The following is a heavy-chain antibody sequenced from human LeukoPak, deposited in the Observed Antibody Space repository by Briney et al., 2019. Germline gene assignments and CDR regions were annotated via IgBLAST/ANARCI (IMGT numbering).Heavy chain of an antibody. Sequence: SETLSLTCTVSGVSIWANYWSWIRQTPGKGLDWIGFAHYSGTVDYNPSLKSRVTISVDTSNSQFSLQLTSVTAADTAIYYCARGSHYDFLFDPWGQGILVTVSS. D-gene: IGHD3-3*01. CDR3: ARGSHYDFLFDP. J-gene: IGHJ5*02. CDR2: AHYSGTV. V-gene: IGHV4-59*03. CDR1: GVSIWANY.